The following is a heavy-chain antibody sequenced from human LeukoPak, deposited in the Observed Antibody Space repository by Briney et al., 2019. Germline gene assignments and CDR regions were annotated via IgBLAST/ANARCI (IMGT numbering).Heavy chain of an antibody. CDR1: GYSISSGYH. Sequence: PSETLSLTCTVSGYSISSGYHWGWIRQPPGKGLEWIGSIYHSGSTYYNPSLKSRVTISVDTSKNQFSLKLTSVAAADTAMYYCTRDMEYPGAGFDYWGQGIPVTVSS. CDR2: IYHSGST. J-gene: IGHJ4*02. V-gene: IGHV4-38-2*02. CDR3: TRDMEYPGAGFDY. D-gene: IGHD3-3*01.